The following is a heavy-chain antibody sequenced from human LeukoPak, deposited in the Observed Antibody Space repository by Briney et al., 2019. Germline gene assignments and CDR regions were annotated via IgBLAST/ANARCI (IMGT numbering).Heavy chain of an antibody. CDR3: ARGLLGAYYYGSGSYYNWFDP. CDR1: GYTFTSYY. J-gene: IGHJ5*02. D-gene: IGHD3-10*01. CDR2: INPSGGST. V-gene: IGHV1-46*01. Sequence: ASVKVSCKASGYTFTSYYMHWVRQAPGQGLEWMGIINPSGGSTSYAQKFQGRVTMTRDTSTSTVYMELSSLRSEDTAVYYCARGLLGAYYYGSGSYYNWFDPWGQGTLVTVSS.